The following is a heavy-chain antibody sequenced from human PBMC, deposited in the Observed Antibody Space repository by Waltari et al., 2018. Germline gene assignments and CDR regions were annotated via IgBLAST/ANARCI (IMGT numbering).Heavy chain of an antibody. V-gene: IGHV3-74*01. J-gene: IGHJ6*02. CDR3: ARVARKTYSSPVPGRDYYYGMDV. CDR1: GFTFSRYW. CDR2: INSDGSDT. Sequence: EEPLVESGGGLIQPGESLRVSCAVSGFTFSRYWMNWVRQAPGKGLLWVARINSDGSDTSYADSVKGRFTISRDNARNTVYLQMKSLRAEDTAVYYCARVARKTYSSPVPGRDYYYGMDVWGLGTTVTVSS. D-gene: IGHD3-22*01.